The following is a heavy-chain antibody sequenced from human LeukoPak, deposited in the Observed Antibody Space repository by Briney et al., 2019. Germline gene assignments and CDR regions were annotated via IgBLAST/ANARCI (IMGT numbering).Heavy chain of an antibody. CDR1: GFTLRTYW. D-gene: IGHD3-22*01. CDR3: AYESSGYHQRSDAFDI. Sequence: GGSLRLSCAASGFTLRTYWMHWVRQAPGKGLVWVSHINSDGSDTSYADSVKGRFTISRDNAKNTLYLQMDSLRVEDTAMYYCAYESSGYHQRSDAFDIWGRGTMVTVSS. CDR2: INSDGSDT. J-gene: IGHJ3*02. V-gene: IGHV3-74*01.